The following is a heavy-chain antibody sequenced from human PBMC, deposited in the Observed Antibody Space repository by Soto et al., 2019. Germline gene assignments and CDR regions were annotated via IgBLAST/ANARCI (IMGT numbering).Heavy chain of an antibody. CDR3: ARVKLAGRGSFHD. Sequence: XTLSLPCAVSGXSVTNGEYWGWILQPPGKGLELIGSIYHSGNTYYNPSLKSRVTLSIDTSKNQFSLKLRSVSAADTAMYYCARVKLAGRGSFHDWGQGTLLTVSP. V-gene: IGHV4-38-2*01. CDR2: IYHSGNT. CDR1: GXSVTNGEY. J-gene: IGHJ4*02. D-gene: IGHD3-3*02.